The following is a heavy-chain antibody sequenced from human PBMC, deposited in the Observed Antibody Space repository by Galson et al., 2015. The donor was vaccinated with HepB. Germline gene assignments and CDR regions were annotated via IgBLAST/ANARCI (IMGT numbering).Heavy chain of an antibody. CDR3: APKTRQYYFDY. J-gene: IGHJ4*02. Sequence: SLRLSCAASGFTFSSYAMSWVRQAPGKGLERVSAISGSGGSTYYADSVKGRFTISRDNSKNTLYLQMNSLRAEDTAVYYCAPKTRQYYFDYWGQGTLVTVSS. CDR2: ISGSGGST. CDR1: GFTFSSYA. D-gene: IGHD4-11*01. V-gene: IGHV3-23*01.